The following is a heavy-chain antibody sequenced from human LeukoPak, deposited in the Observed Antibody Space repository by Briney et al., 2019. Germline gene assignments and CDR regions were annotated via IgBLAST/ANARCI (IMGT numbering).Heavy chain of an antibody. Sequence: PGGSLRLSCAASGFTFSSYAMSWVRQAPGKGLEWVAYFGSTGTIHYADSMRGRFTISRDNAEMSLFLHMSSLRVDDTAVYYCARSNGLRYFDRWGQGTLVTVSS. V-gene: IGHV3-48*04. CDR3: ARSNGLRYFDR. D-gene: IGHD2-8*01. CDR2: FGSTGTI. J-gene: IGHJ4*02. CDR1: GFTFSSYA.